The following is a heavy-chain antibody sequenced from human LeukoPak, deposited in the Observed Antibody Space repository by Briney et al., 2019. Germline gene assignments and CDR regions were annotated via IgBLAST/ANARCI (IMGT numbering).Heavy chain of an antibody. CDR2: IYYSGNA. V-gene: IGHV4-30-4*01. CDR1: GGSIRSGDYY. J-gene: IGHJ3*01. CDR3: ARAYFFGSGSYYALDV. Sequence: SQTLSLTCTVSGGSIRSGDYYWSWIRQPPGKGLECIGYIYYSGNAYYNPSLKSRFTISVDTSENQFSLKLNSVTAADTAVYYCARAYFFGSGSYYALDVWGQGTVVTVSS. D-gene: IGHD3-10*01.